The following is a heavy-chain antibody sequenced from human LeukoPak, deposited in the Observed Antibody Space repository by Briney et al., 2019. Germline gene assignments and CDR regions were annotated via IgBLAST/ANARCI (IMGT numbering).Heavy chain of an antibody. V-gene: IGHV3-7*01. Sequence: GGSLRLSCAASEFTFSNYWMNWVRQAPGKGLEWVANINQDGSDKYYVDSVKGRFTISRDNAKNSLDLQMNSLRVEDTGIYYCVKVAKYYYGSETYYFFEHWGQGTPVTASS. J-gene: IGHJ4*02. CDR1: EFTFSNYW. CDR2: INQDGSDK. D-gene: IGHD3-10*01. CDR3: VKVAKYYYGSETYYFFEH.